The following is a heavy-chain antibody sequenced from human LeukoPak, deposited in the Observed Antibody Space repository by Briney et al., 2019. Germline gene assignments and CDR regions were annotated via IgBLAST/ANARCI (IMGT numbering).Heavy chain of an antibody. CDR3: ARDRNSLYYYGSGSYPPQSYYYYYGMDV. V-gene: IGHV1-69*13. CDR1: GGTFSSYA. J-gene: IGHJ6*04. Sequence: SVKVSCKASGGTFSSYAISWVRPAPGQGLEWMGGIIPIFGTANYAQKFQGRVTITADESTSTAYMELSSLRSEDTAVYYCARDRNSLYYYGSGSYPPQSYYYYYGMDVWGKGTTVTVSS. CDR2: IIPIFGTA. D-gene: IGHD3-10*01.